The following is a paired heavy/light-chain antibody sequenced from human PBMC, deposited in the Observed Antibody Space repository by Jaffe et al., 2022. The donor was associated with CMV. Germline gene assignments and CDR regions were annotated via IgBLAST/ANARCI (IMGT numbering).Light chain of an antibody. J-gene: IGKJ4*01. Sequence: EIVMTQSPATLSVSPGERATLSCRASQSVSSNLAWYQQKPGQAPRLLIYGASTRATGIPARFSGSGSGTEFTLTISSLQSEDFAVYYCQQYNNWPPVTFGGGTKVEIK. CDR3: QQYNNWPPVT. CDR1: QSVSSN. V-gene: IGKV3-15*01. CDR2: GAS.
Heavy chain of an antibody. D-gene: IGHD3-10*01. CDR3: ARSSKPVRGVKFPYYYMDV. CDR2: IIPILGIA. Sequence: QVQLVQSGAEVKKPGSSVKVSCKASGGTFSSYAISWVRQAPGQGLEWMGRIIPILGIANYAQKFQGRVTITADKSTSTAYMELSSLRSEDTAVYYCARSSKPVRGVKFPYYYMDVWGKGTTVTVSS. J-gene: IGHJ6*03. V-gene: IGHV1-69*09. CDR1: GGTFSSYA.